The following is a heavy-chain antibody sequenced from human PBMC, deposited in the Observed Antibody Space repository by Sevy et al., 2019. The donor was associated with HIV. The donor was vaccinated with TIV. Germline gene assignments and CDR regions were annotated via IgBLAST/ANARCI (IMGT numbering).Heavy chain of an antibody. CDR2: MNPNSGNT. CDR1: GYTFTSYD. CDR3: ARNFPIVVVPAAILEGEYYYYGMDV. Sequence: ASVKVSCKASGYTFTSYDINWVRQATGQGLEWMGWMNPNSGNTGYAQKFQGRVTMTRNTSISTAYMELSSLRSEDTAVYYCARNFPIVVVPAAILEGEYYYYGMDVWGQGTTVTVSS. D-gene: IGHD2-2*02. J-gene: IGHJ6*02. V-gene: IGHV1-8*01.